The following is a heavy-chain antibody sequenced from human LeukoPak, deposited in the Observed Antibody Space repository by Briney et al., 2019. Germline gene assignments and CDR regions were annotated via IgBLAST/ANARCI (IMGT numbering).Heavy chain of an antibody. J-gene: IGHJ5*02. V-gene: IGHV4-39*03. CDR1: GGSISSNSNY. Sequence: SETLSLTCTVSGGSISSNSNYWAWIRQPPGRGLEWIGSVSYGGSTYYSPSLESRVTISVDTSKNQFSLKLSSVTAADTAVYYCTTDRSYCAGDCYVWFDPWGQGTLVTVSS. CDR2: VSYGGST. CDR3: TTDRSYCAGDCYVWFDP. D-gene: IGHD2-21*02.